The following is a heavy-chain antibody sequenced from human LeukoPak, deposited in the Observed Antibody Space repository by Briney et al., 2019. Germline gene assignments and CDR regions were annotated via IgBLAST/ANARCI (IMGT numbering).Heavy chain of an antibody. V-gene: IGHV4-34*01. Sequence: SETLSLTCAVYGGSFSGYYWSWIRQPPGKGLEWIGEINHRGSTNYNPSLKSRVTISVDTSKNQFSLKLSSVTAADTAVYYGAKHLRRRFFSRTLGFDPWGQGTLVTVSS. CDR1: GGSFSGYY. J-gene: IGHJ5*02. CDR2: INHRGST. D-gene: IGHD3-3*01. CDR3: AKHLRRRFFSRTLGFDP.